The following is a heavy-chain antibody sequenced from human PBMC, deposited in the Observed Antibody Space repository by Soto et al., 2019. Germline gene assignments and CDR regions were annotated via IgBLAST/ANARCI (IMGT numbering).Heavy chain of an antibody. CDR2: ISTDNGNT. CDR1: GYSFTSYG. CDR3: ARDVPDTALFFYYYGMDV. D-gene: IGHD5-18*01. Sequence: QVHLVQSGAEVKKPGASVKVSCKASGYSFTSYGISWVRQAPGQGLEWMGWISTDNGNTNYAHNLQGRVTMTTDTSTSTAYMELWSLRFDETAVYYCARDVPDTALFFYYYGMDVWGQGTTVTVSS. J-gene: IGHJ6*02. V-gene: IGHV1-18*01.